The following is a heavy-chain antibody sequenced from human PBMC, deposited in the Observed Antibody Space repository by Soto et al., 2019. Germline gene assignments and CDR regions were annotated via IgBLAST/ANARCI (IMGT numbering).Heavy chain of an antibody. J-gene: IGHJ4*02. D-gene: IGHD1-1*01. CDR2: ISYDGSNK. Sequence: LRLSCAASGFTFSSYGMHWVRQAPGKGLEWVAVISYDGSNKYYADSVKGRFTISRDNSKNTLYLQMNSLRAEDTAVYYCAKVRTGTLYYFDYWGQGTLVTVSS. CDR3: AKVRTGTLYYFDY. CDR1: GFTFSSYG. V-gene: IGHV3-30*18.